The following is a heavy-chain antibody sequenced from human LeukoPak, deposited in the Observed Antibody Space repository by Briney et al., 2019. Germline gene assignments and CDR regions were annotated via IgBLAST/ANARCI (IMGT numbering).Heavy chain of an antibody. D-gene: IGHD2-15*01. CDR1: GYTFTGYY. Sequence: ASVKVSCKASGYTFTGYYMHWVRQAPGQGLEWMGWINPNSGGTNYAQKFQGRVTMTRDTSISTAYMELSRLRSDDTAVYYCAGGSYSYYYYGMDVWGQGTTVTVSS. J-gene: IGHJ6*02. CDR2: INPNSGGT. V-gene: IGHV1-2*02. CDR3: AGGSYSYYYYGMDV.